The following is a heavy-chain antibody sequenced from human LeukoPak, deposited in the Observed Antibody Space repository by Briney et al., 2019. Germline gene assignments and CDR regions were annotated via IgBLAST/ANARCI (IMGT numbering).Heavy chain of an antibody. Sequence: SCKASGYTFSSYAMSWVRQAPGRGLEWVSFISASGDSTYYADSVKGRFTISRDNSKNTLHLQMNSLRAEDTAVYYCATRNYFEYWGQGTLVTVSS. CDR2: ISASGDST. V-gene: IGHV3-23*01. CDR1: GYTFSSYA. CDR3: ATRNYFEY. J-gene: IGHJ4*02.